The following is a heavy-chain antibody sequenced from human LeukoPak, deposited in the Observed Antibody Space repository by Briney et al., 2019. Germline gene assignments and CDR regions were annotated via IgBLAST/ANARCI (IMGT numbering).Heavy chain of an antibody. CDR3: ARVMVTTLSLIDY. J-gene: IGHJ4*02. CDR1: GFTFGSHA. V-gene: IGHV3-23*01. Sequence: GGSLRLSCEASGFTFGSHAMCWVRQAPGKGLEWVAGIFGSGGNPHYADPVKGRFTISRDNAKNSLYLQMNSLRAEDTAVYYCARVMVTTLSLIDYWGQGTLVTVSS. CDR2: IFGSGGNP. D-gene: IGHD4-17*01.